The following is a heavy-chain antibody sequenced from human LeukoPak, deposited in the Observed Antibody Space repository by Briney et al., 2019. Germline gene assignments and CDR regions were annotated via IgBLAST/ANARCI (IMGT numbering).Heavy chain of an antibody. V-gene: IGHV1-69*04. D-gene: IGHD5-24*01. Sequence: ASVKVSCKASGGTFSSYAISWVRQAPGQGLEWMGRIIPILGIANYAQKFQGRVTITADKSTSTAYMELSSLGSEDTAVYYCARDDGYPYYYGMDVWGQGTTVTVSS. CDR1: GGTFSSYA. CDR3: ARDDGYPYYYGMDV. J-gene: IGHJ6*02. CDR2: IIPILGIA.